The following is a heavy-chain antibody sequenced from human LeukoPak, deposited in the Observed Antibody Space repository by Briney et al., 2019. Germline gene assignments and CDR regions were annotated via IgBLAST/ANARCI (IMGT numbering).Heavy chain of an antibody. Sequence: GGSLRLSCAASGLTLSNYWMHWARQAPGKGPVWVSRMNNDGSGTTYADSVRGRFTISRDNAKNTLYLQMNSLRVEDTAVYFCAREIMVSREWYFDLWGRGTLVTVAS. D-gene: IGHD2-21*01. J-gene: IGHJ2*01. CDR1: GLTLSNYW. CDR3: AREIMVSREWYFDL. CDR2: MNNDGSGT. V-gene: IGHV3-74*01.